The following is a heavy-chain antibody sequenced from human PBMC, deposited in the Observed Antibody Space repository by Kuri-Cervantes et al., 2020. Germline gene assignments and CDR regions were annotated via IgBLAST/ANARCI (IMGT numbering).Heavy chain of an antibody. V-gene: IGHV3-21*01. CDR1: GFTFSTWN. Sequence: GESLKISCTASGFTFSTWNMNWVRQAPGKGLEWVSSISISENYICYADSVKGRFTISRDNAKNSLYLQMNSLRAEDTAVYYCARVYYYDSSGANYYYMDVWGKGTTVTVSS. CDR3: ARVYYYDSSGANYYYMDV. CDR2: ISISENYI. D-gene: IGHD3-22*01. J-gene: IGHJ6*03.